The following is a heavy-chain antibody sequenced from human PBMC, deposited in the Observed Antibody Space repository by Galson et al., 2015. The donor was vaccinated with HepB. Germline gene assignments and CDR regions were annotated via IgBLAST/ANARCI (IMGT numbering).Heavy chain of an antibody. J-gene: IGHJ4*02. CDR1: GFTFNTYS. CDR3: ARGADRLLWFGELWAY. Sequence: SLRLSCAASGFTFNTYSMNWVRQAPGRGLEWVPSISSTGDYIYYADSVKGRFTISRDNAKNSLYLQMNSLRDEDTAVYYCARGADRLLWFGELWAYWGQGALVTVSS. D-gene: IGHD3-10*01. CDR2: ISSTGDYI. V-gene: IGHV3-21*01.